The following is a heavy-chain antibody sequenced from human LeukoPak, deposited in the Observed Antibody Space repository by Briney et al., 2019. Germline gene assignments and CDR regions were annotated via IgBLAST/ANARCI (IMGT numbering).Heavy chain of an antibody. CDR1: GYSISSGYY. J-gene: IGHJ5*02. Sequence: SETLSLTCAVSGYSISSGYYWGWIRQPPGKGLEWIGSIYHSGSTYYNPSLKSRVTISVDTSKNQFSLKLSSVTAADTAVYYCARQLVRLNWFDPWGQGTLVTVSS. CDR3: ARQLVRLNWFDP. V-gene: IGHV4-38-2*01. CDR2: IYHSGST. D-gene: IGHD5-12*01.